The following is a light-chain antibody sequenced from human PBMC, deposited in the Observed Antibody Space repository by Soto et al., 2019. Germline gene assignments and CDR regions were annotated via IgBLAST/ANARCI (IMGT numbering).Light chain of an antibody. Sequence: EIVLTQSPGTLSLSPGERATLSCRTSETISSTYLAWYQQTPGQAPRLLIHGTSSRASDIPDRFSGSGSGTDFTLTISRLEPEDFAVYFCQQYCRSPPTFGPGTKLDIK. CDR1: ETISSTY. J-gene: IGKJ2*01. CDR2: GTS. V-gene: IGKV3-20*01. CDR3: QQYCRSPPT.